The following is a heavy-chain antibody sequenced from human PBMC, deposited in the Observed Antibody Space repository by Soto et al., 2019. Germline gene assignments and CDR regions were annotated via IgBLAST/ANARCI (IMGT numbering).Heavy chain of an antibody. J-gene: IGHJ5*02. V-gene: IGHV4-30-4*01. Sequence: QVQLQESGPGLVKPSQTLSLTCTVSGGSIRSGGYYWSWIRQPPGKGLEWIGYFDYSGSTYCKPSLKSRVTRSVDTSKNQFSLKLSSVTAADTALYYCARFKLSLTGRFGPWGQGTLVTVSS. CDR3: ARFKLSLTGRFGP. CDR2: FDYSGST. CDR1: GGSIRSGGYY.